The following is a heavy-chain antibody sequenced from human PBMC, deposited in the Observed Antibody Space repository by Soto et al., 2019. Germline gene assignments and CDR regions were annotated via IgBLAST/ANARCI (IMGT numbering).Heavy chain of an antibody. J-gene: IGHJ6*03. CDR3: AGAAAGRHYYYYYMDV. CDR2: INPSDGST. CDR1: GYTFSSYY. V-gene: IGHV1-46*03. D-gene: IGHD6-13*01. Sequence: ASVKVSCKASGYTFSSYYLHWVRQAPGQGLEWMGIINPSDGSTTYAQKFQGRVTMTRDTSTSTVYMELSSLRSEDTAVYYCAGAAAGRHYYYYYMDVWGKGTTVTVSS.